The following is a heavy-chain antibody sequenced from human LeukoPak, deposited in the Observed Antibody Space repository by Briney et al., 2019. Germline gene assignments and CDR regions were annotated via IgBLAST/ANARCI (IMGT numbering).Heavy chain of an antibody. Sequence: SETLSLTCTVSGGSISSYYWSWIRQPAGKGLEWIGRIYTSGSTNYNPSLKSRVTMSVDTSKNQFSLKLSSVNAADTAVYYCARDIIDFWSGLNWFDPWGQGTLVTVSS. J-gene: IGHJ5*02. CDR3: ARDIIDFWSGLNWFDP. V-gene: IGHV4-4*07. CDR1: GGSISSYY. D-gene: IGHD3-3*01. CDR2: IYTSGST.